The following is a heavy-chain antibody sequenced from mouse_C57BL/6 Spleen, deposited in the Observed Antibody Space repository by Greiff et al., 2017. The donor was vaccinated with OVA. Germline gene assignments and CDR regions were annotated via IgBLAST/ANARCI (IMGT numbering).Heavy chain of an antibody. CDR1: GYAFTNYL. Sequence: QVQLQQSGAELVRPGTSVKVSCKASGYAFTNYLIEWVKQRPGQGLEWIGVINPGSGGTNYNEKFKGKATLTADKSSSTAYMQLSSLTSEDSAVYFCARNYYGSSYWGQGTTLTVSS. V-gene: IGHV1-54*01. J-gene: IGHJ2*01. CDR2: INPGSGGT. CDR3: ARNYYGSSY. D-gene: IGHD1-1*01.